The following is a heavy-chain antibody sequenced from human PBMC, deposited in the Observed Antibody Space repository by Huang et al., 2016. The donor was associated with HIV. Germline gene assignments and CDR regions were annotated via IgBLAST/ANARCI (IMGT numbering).Heavy chain of an antibody. CDR2: ISTSWIT. J-gene: IGHJ2*01. V-gene: IGHV4-61*09. Sequence: QVQLLESGPGLVKPSQTLSLTCTVSGGSITTGDYYWSWIRQSAGKGLEWIGHISTSWITNYNPSLQSRVTISVDTSKNQFSLKLDSVTAADTAVYYCARDGFEYLQTYWYCDVWGRGTLVTVSS. CDR3: ARDGFEYLQTYWYCDV. D-gene: IGHD3-10*01. CDR1: GGSITTGDYY.